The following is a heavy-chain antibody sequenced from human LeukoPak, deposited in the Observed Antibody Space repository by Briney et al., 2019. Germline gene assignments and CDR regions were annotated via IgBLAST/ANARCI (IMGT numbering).Heavy chain of an antibody. V-gene: IGHV1-69*06. CDR1: GGTFSSYA. Sequence: SVKVSCKASGGTFSSYAISEVRQAPGQGLEWMGRIIPIFGTANYAQKFQGRVTITADKSTSTAYMELSSLRSEDTAVYYCARGYGGNSEAFDIWGQGTMVTVSS. CDR3: ARGYGGNSEAFDI. J-gene: IGHJ3*02. D-gene: IGHD4-23*01. CDR2: IIPIFGTA.